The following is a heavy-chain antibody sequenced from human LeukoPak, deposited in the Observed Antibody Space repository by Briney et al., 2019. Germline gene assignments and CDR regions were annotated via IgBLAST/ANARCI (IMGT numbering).Heavy chain of an antibody. J-gene: IGHJ6*02. CDR2: IRSKGYGGTT. V-gene: IGHV3-49*04. CDR1: GFTFSDHA. D-gene: IGHD5-24*01. CDR3: TRGPTGRWLYYGMDV. Sequence: GGSLRLFCITSGFTFSDHAMSWVRQAPGKGLDWVGFIRSKGYGGTTEYAASVKGRFTISRDDSKSIAYLQMNSLKSEDTAVYYCTRGPTGRWLYYGMDVWGQGTTVIVSS.